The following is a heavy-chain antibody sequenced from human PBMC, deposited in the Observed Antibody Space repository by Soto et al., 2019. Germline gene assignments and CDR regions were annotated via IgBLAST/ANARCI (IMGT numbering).Heavy chain of an antibody. CDR2: INPSSGST. V-gene: IGHV1-46*01. Sequence: SVKVSCKASGYTFTSYYMHWVRQAPGQGLEWMGMINPSSGSTSYAQKFQGRVTMTRNTSISTAYMELSSLRSEDTAVYYCAKGAAGTIAFDIWGQGTTVTVSS. CDR3: AKGAAGTIAFDI. CDR1: GYTFTSYY. D-gene: IGHD6-13*01. J-gene: IGHJ3*02.